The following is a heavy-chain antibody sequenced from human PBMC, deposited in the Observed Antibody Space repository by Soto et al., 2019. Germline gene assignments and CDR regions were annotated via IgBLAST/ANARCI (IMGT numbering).Heavy chain of an antibody. V-gene: IGHV4-34*01. CDR1: GGSFSGYY. CDR2: INHSGST. J-gene: IGHJ4*02. CDR3: ARCLQQIWSGSLTLDY. D-gene: IGHD3-3*01. Sequence: PSETLSLTCAVYGGSFSGYYWSWIRQPPGKGLEWIGEINHSGSTNYNPSLKSRVTISVDTSKNQFSLKLSSVTAADTAVYYCARCLQQIWSGSLTLDYWGQGTLVT.